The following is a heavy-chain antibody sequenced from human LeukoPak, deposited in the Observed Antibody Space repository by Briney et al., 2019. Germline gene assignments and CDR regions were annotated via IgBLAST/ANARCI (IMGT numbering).Heavy chain of an antibody. CDR2: INPNSGGT. CDR1: GYSFTDYY. J-gene: IGHJ5*02. CDR3: ARADRLHGGPYLIGP. D-gene: IGHD2-21*01. Sequence: ASVKVSCKTSGYSFTDYYMHWVRQAPGQGLEWMGWINPNSGGTSAAQKFLGRVTMTRDTSITTVYMEVSWLTSDDTAIYYCARADRLHGGPYLIGPWGQGTLVTVSS. V-gene: IGHV1-2*02.